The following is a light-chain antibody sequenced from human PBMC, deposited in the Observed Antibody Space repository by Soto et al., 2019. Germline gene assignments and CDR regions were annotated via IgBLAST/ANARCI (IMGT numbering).Light chain of an antibody. CDR3: LQDYNYPRT. J-gene: IGKJ1*01. Sequence: DIQLTQSPSFLSASLGDRVTITCRASQVISSYLAWYQQKPGKAPKLLIYAASTLQSGVPSRFSGSGSGTDFTLTISSLQPEDFATYYCLQDYNYPRTFGQGTKVDI. CDR1: QVISSY. V-gene: IGKV1-9*01. CDR2: AAS.